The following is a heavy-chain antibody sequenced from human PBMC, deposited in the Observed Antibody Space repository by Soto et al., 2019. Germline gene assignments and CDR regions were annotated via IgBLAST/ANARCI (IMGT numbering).Heavy chain of an antibody. J-gene: IGHJ4*02. CDR1: GGSISSSSYY. Sequence: SETLSLTCTVSGGSISSSSYYWGWIRQRPGKGLEWIGSIYYSGSAYYNPSLKSRVTISVDTSKNQFSLKLSPVTAADTAVYYCARLIVQGGAYVDYWGQGTLVTVSS. CDR2: IYYSGSA. V-gene: IGHV4-39*01. D-gene: IGHD1-26*01. CDR3: ARLIVQGGAYVDY.